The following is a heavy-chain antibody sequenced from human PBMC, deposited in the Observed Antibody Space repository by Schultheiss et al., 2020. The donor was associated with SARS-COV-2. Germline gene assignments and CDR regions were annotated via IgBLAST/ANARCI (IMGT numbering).Heavy chain of an antibody. CDR2: INHSGST. CDR3: ARGYCSSTSCLNHYMDV. Sequence: SETLSLTCAVYGGSFSGYYWNWIRQPPGKGPEWIGEINHSGSTNYNPSLKSRVTISVDTSKNQFSLKLSSVTAADTAVYYCARGYCSSTSCLNHYMDVWGKGTTVTVSS. CDR1: GGSFSGYY. D-gene: IGHD2-2*01. V-gene: IGHV4-34*01. J-gene: IGHJ6*03.